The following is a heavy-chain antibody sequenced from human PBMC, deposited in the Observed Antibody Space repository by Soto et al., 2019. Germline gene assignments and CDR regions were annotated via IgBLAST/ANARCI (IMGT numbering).Heavy chain of an antibody. V-gene: IGHV4-30-4*01. CDR1: GGSISSGDYY. CDR2: IYYSGST. J-gene: IGHJ5*02. D-gene: IGHD3-16*02. CDR3: ARVWYDYVWGSYRLNWFDP. Sequence: SETLSLTCTVSGGSISSGDYYWSWIRQPPGKGLEWIGYIYYSGSTYYNPSLKSRVTISVDTSKNQFSLKLSSVTAADTAVYYCARVWYDYVWGSYRLNWFDPWGQGTLVTVSS.